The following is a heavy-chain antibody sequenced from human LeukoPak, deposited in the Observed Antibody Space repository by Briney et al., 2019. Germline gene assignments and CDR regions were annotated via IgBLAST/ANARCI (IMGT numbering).Heavy chain of an antibody. Sequence: GGSLRLSCAAPGFTFSNAWMSWVRQAPGKGLEWVGRIKSKTDGGTTDYAAPVKGRFTISRDDSKNTLYLQMNSLKTEDTAVYYCTTEGGPYCGGDCYFFDYWGQGTLVTVSS. CDR2: IKSKTDGGTT. CDR1: GFTFSNAW. V-gene: IGHV3-15*01. D-gene: IGHD2-21*02. CDR3: TTEGGPYCGGDCYFFDY. J-gene: IGHJ4*02.